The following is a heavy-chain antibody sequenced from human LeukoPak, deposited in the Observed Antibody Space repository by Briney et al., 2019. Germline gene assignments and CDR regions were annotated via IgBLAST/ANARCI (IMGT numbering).Heavy chain of an antibody. CDR3: ARDFALWFGEAYYGMDV. J-gene: IGHJ6*02. V-gene: IGHV1-18*01. D-gene: IGHD3-10*01. CDR1: GYTFTSYG. Sequence: GASVKVSCKASGYTFTSYGISWVRQAPGQGLEWMGWISAYNGNTNCAQKLQGRVTMTTDTSTSTAYMELRSLRSDDTAVYYCARDFALWFGEAYYGMDVWGQGTTVTVSS. CDR2: ISAYNGNT.